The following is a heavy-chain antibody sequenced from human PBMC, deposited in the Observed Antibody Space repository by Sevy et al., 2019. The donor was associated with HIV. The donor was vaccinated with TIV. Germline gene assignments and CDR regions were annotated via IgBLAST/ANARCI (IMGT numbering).Heavy chain of an antibody. Sequence: GGSLRLSCAASGFTFSSYWMSWVRQAPGKGLEWVAFIRSKAYGGTTEYAASVKGRFTISRDESKRIAYLQMNNLKAEDTAVYYCTRVEGAADWGMDVWGQGTTVTVSS. J-gene: IGHJ6*02. CDR2: IRSKAYGGTT. CDR3: TRVEGAADWGMDV. CDR1: GFTFSSYW. V-gene: IGHV3-49*04. D-gene: IGHD1-26*01.